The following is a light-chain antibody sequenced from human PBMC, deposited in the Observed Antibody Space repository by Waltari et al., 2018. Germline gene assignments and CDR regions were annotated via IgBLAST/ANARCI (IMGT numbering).Light chain of an antibody. CDR1: EDIRND. Sequence: AIQMTQSPSSLSASVGDRVTITCRTSEDIRNDLGWYQQKPGKPPRRLIFAASTLQSGVTARFSGSGSGTDFTLPIRSLQPEDFATYFCLQDYIFRLTFGGGTTVEI. V-gene: IGKV1-6*01. CDR3: LQDYIFRLT. J-gene: IGKJ4*01. CDR2: AAS.